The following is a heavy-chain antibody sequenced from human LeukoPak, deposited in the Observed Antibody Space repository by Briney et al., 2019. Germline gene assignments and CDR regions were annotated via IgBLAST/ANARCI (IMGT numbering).Heavy chain of an antibody. D-gene: IGHD6-19*01. V-gene: IGHV3-23*01. J-gene: IGHJ4*02. Sequence: GGSLRLSCAASGFTFSRYAMSWVRQAPGKGLEWVSAISGSGGSTYYADSVKGRFTISRDNSKNTLYLQMNSLRAEDTAVYYCAKWEYSSGWYFFDYWGQGTLVTVSS. CDR2: ISGSGGST. CDR3: AKWEYSSGWYFFDY. CDR1: GFTFSRYA.